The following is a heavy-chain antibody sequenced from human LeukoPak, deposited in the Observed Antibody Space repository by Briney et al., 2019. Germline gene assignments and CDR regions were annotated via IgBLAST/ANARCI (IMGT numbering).Heavy chain of an antibody. J-gene: IGHJ6*02. CDR3: ASSSSWYKDYYGMDV. CDR1: GGSISSYY. D-gene: IGHD6-13*01. Sequence: SETLSLTCTASGGSISSYYWSWIRQPPGKGLEWIGYIYYSGSTNYNPSLKSRVTISVDTSKNQFSLKLSSVTAADTAVYYCASSSSWYKDYYGMDVWGQGTTVTVSS. V-gene: IGHV4-59*01. CDR2: IYYSGST.